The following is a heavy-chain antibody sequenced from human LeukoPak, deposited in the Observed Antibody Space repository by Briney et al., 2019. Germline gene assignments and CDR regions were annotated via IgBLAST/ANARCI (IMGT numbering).Heavy chain of an antibody. CDR1: GGSISSSSYY. J-gene: IGHJ6*03. Sequence: SETLSLTCTVSGGSISSSSYYWGWIRQPPGKGLEWIGSIYYSGSTYYNPSLKSRVTTSVDTSKNQFSLKLSSVTAADTAVYYCARDLEGYCSSTSCHYYYYYYYMDVWGKGTTVTVSS. V-gene: IGHV4-39*07. CDR3: ARDLEGYCSSTSCHYYYYYYYMDV. CDR2: IYYSGST. D-gene: IGHD2-2*01.